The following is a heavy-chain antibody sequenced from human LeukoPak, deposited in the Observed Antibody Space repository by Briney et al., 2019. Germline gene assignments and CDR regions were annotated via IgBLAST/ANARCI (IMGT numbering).Heavy chain of an antibody. D-gene: IGHD6-13*01. CDR3: AKARIAAAGTGAFDV. CDR1: GFTFNTYA. V-gene: IGHV3-23*01. CDR2: FSATDGSA. Sequence: GGSLRLSCAASGFTFNTYAMTWVRQAPGKGLEWVSAFSATDGSAQYAESVEGRFTISRDNSKNSLYLQMDSLKAEDTAVYYCAKARIAAAGTGAFDVWGQGTKVTVSS. J-gene: IGHJ3*01.